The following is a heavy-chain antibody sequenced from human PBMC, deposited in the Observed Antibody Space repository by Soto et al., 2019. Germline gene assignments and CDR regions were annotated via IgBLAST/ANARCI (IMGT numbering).Heavy chain of an antibody. CDR3: ARDLLTHDFWSGYYTRGNWFDP. CDR1: GYTFTSYG. Sequence: ASVKVSCKASGYTFTSYGISWVRQAPGQGLEWMGWISAYNGNTNYAQKLQGRVTITTNTSASTAYMELSSLRSEDTAVYYCARDLLTHDFWSGYYTRGNWFDPWGQGTLVTVSS. J-gene: IGHJ5*02. CDR2: ISAYNGNT. D-gene: IGHD3-3*01. V-gene: IGHV1-18*01.